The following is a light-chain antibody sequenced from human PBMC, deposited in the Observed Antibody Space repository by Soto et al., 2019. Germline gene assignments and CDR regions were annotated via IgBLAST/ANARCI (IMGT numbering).Light chain of an antibody. CDR1: SSNIGAGYN. J-gene: IGLJ2*01. CDR3: QSYDSNLRGVV. CDR2: VNS. V-gene: IGLV1-40*01. Sequence: QLVLTQPPSVSGAPGQRVTLSCTGSSSNIGAGYNVHWYQQLPGTAPKLLIYVNSNRPSGVPDRFSGSKSGTSASLAITGLQAEDEADYYCQSYDSNLRGVVFGGGTKLTVL.